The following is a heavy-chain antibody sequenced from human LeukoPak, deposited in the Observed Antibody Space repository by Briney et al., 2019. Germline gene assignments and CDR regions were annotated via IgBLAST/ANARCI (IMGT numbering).Heavy chain of an antibody. V-gene: IGHV1-69*13. J-gene: IGHJ4*02. CDR2: IIPIFGTA. Sequence: ASVKVSCKASEGTCSSYAISWVRQAPGQGLEWMGGIIPIFGTANYAQKFQGRVTITADESTSTAYMELSSLRSEDTAVYYCARTTVTTESGFGYWGQGTLVTVSS. CDR3: ARTTVTTESGFGY. D-gene: IGHD4-17*01. CDR1: EGTCSSYA.